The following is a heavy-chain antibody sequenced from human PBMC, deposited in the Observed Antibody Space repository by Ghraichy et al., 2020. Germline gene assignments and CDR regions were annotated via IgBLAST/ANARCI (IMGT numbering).Heavy chain of an antibody. CDR1: GFTFSSYA. V-gene: IGHV3-23*01. D-gene: IGHD3-22*01. CDR2: ISGSGGST. Sequence: GSLRLSCAASGFTFSSYAMSWVRQAPGKGLEWVSAISGSGGSTYYADSVKGRFTISRDNSKNTLYLQMNSLRAEDTAVYYCAKVGGSYYDSSGYYPSGYYYYGMDVWGQGTTVTVSS. CDR3: AKVGGSYYDSSGYYPSGYYYYGMDV. J-gene: IGHJ6*02.